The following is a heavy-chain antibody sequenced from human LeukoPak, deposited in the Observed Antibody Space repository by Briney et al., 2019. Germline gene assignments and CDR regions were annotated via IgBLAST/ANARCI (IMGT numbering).Heavy chain of an antibody. CDR2: IYYSGST. J-gene: IGHJ3*02. D-gene: IGHD3-22*01. V-gene: IGHV4-59*08. CDR3: AKHSSGYYKGAFEI. CDR1: GGSISSYY. Sequence: SETLSLTCTVSGGSISSYYWSWIRQPPGKGLEWIGYIYYSGSTNYNPSLKSRVTISVDTSKNKFSLKLSSVTAADTAVYYWAKHSSGYYKGAFEIWGQGTMVTVSS.